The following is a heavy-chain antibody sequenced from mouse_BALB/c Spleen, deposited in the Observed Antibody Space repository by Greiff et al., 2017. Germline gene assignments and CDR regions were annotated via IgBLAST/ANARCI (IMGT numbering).Heavy chain of an antibody. CDR1: GFSLTSYG. Sequence: LKLVESGPGLVAPSQSLSITCTVSGFSLTSYGVHWVRQPPGKGLEWLGVIWAGGSTNYNSALMSRLSISKDNSKSQVFLKMNSLQTDDTAMYYCARETATGGGFAYWGQGTLVTVSA. CDR2: IWAGGST. V-gene: IGHV2-9*02. J-gene: IGHJ3*01. D-gene: IGHD1-2*01. CDR3: ARETATGGGFAY.